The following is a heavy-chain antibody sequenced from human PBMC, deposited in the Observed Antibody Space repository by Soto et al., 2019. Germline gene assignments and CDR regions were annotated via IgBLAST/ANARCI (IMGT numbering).Heavy chain of an antibody. CDR3: ARLGSLGHPYYYAVDV. D-gene: IGHD1-26*01. Sequence: GSLRLSCSASGFIFTDYYMTWIGQAPGKGLEWVSHISSDGRDIYYADSMEGRLSVSRDNSENSLFLQMDSLRAEDTAVYYCARLGSLGHPYYYAVDVWGQGIPVTVSS. V-gene: IGHV3-11*01. CDR2: ISSDGRDI. CDR1: GFIFTDYY. J-gene: IGHJ6*02.